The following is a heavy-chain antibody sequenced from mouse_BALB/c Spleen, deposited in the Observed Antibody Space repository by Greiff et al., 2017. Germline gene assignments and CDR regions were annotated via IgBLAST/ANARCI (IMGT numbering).Heavy chain of an antibody. V-gene: IGHV14-3*02. Sequence: EVNLVESGAELVKPGASVKLSCTASGFNIKDTYMHWVKQRPEQGLEWIGRIDPANGNTKYDPKFQGKATITADTSSNTAYLQLSSLTSEDTAVYYCARTARFYYAMDYWGQGTSVTVSS. CDR3: ARTARFYYAMDY. CDR2: IDPANGNT. J-gene: IGHJ4*01. CDR1: GFNIKDTY. D-gene: IGHD1-2*01.